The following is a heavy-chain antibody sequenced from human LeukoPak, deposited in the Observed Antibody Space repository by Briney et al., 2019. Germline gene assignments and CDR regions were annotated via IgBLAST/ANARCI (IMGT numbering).Heavy chain of an antibody. J-gene: IGHJ6*02. CDR3: TTDQPWEPTPLYYGMDV. D-gene: IGHD1-26*01. V-gene: IGHV3-15*01. CDR2: IKSKTDGGTT. CDR1: GFTFSNAW. Sequence: PGGSLKLSCAASGFTFSNAWMSWVRQAPGKGLEWVGRIKSKTDGGTTDYAAPVKGRFTISRDDSKNTLYLQMNSLKTEDTAVYHCTTDQPWEPTPLYYGMDVWGQGTTVTVSS.